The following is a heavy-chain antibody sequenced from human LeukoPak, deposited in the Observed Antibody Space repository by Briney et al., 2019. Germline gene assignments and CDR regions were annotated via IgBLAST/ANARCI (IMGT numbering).Heavy chain of an antibody. CDR3: ARDASDIVVVPAAVGPFDL. V-gene: IGHV3-64*01. J-gene: IGHJ4*01. Sequence: GGSLRLSCAASGFTFSTYAMYWVRRTPGKGLEYVSVISGNGVSTHYATSVKGRFTISRDNSKNTLYLQMGSLRAEDMAAYYCARDASDIVVVPAAVGPFDLWGQEPWSPSPQ. D-gene: IGHD2-2*01. CDR2: ISGNGVST. CDR1: GFTFSTYA.